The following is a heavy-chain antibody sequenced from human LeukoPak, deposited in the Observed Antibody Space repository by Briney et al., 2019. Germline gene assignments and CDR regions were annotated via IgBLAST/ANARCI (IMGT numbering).Heavy chain of an antibody. Sequence: SETLSLTCAVYGGSFSGYYWSWIRQPPGKGLEWIGEINHSGSTDYNPSLKSRVTISVDTSKNQFSLKLSSVTAADTAVYYCARGSNGDYVPRRNWFDPWGQGTLVTVSS. CDR1: GGSFSGYY. D-gene: IGHD4-17*01. J-gene: IGHJ5*02. CDR3: ARGSNGDYVPRRNWFDP. CDR2: INHSGST. V-gene: IGHV4-34*01.